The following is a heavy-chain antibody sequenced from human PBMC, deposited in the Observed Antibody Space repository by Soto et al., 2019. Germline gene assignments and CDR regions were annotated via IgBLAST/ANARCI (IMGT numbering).Heavy chain of an antibody. CDR1: GFAFSDSA. Sequence: EVQLVESGGGLVQPGGSLKLSCAASGFAFSDSAMHWVRQASGKGLEWIGRIRGKRGNDGTAYAASVKGRFTISRADSITSTYLHIDTLRIEDTAVYYCTRRPVWTAVDPLDYWGQGTLVTVSS. J-gene: IGHJ4*02. CDR2: IRGKRGNDGT. V-gene: IGHV3-73*02. D-gene: IGHD5-18*01. CDR3: TRRPVWTAVDPLDY.